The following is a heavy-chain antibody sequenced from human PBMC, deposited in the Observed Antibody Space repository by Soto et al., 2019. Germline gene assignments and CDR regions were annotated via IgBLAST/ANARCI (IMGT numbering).Heavy chain of an antibody. D-gene: IGHD4-17*01. Sequence: PGESLKISCKCSGYSFTSYWIGWVRQMPGKGLEWMGIIYPGDSDTRYSPSFQGQVTISADKSISTAYLQWSSLKASDTAMYYCARHEVSYGDYVADGMDVWGQGTTVTVSS. CDR2: IYPGDSDT. CDR1: GYSFTSYW. CDR3: ARHEVSYGDYVADGMDV. J-gene: IGHJ6*02. V-gene: IGHV5-51*01.